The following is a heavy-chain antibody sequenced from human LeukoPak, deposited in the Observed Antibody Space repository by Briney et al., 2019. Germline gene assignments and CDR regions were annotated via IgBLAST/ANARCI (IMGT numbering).Heavy chain of an antibody. Sequence: QTGGSLRLSCAASGFTFSSYSMNWVRQAPGKGLEWVSAISGSGGSTYYADSVKGRFTISRDNSKNTLYLQMNSLRAEDTAVYYCAKENYYDTSVDYWGQGTLVTVSS. CDR2: ISGSGGST. V-gene: IGHV3-23*01. CDR3: AKENYYDTSVDY. J-gene: IGHJ4*02. CDR1: GFTFSSYS. D-gene: IGHD3-22*01.